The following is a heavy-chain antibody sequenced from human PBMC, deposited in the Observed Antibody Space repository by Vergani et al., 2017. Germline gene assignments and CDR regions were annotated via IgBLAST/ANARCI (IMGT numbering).Heavy chain of an antibody. CDR1: GFTFSSYG. V-gene: IGHV3-33*01. CDR3: ARDGRGMVVAAPYYFDY. CDR2: IWYDGSNK. D-gene: IGHD2-15*01. J-gene: IGHJ4*02. Sequence: QVQLVESGGGVVQPGRSLRLSCAASGFTFSSYGMHWVRQAPGKGLEWVAVIWYDGSNKYYADSVKGRFTISRDNSKNTLYLQMNSLRAEDTAVYYCARDGRGMVVAAPYYFDYWGQGTLVTVSS.